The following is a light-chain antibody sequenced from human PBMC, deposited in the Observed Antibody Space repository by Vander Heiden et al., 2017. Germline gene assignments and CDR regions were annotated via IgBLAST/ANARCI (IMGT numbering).Light chain of an antibody. J-gene: IGKJ4*01. CDR3: QQYGNFPIS. CDR1: QSFTSSY. V-gene: IGKV3-20*01. CDR2: GAS. Sequence: EVVLTQPPGTLSLSPGERATLSCRGSQSFTSSYLAWYQQKPGQAPRLLIYGASSRATGIPDRFSGSGSGTDFTLTISRLEPEDFAVYYCQQYGNFPISFGGGTKVEIK.